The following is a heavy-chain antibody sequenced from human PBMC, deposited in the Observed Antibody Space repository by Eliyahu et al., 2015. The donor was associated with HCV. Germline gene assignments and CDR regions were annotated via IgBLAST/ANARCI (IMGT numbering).Heavy chain of an antibody. CDR1: GYTFNIYG. V-gene: IGHV1-18*01. Sequence: QVQLVQSGAEVKKPGASVKVSCKASGYTFNIYGITWVRQAPGQGLEWMGWISAYTGNIDYAQNFQGRVTMTTDTSTSTAYMELRSLRSDDTALYYCARVQGQVLDFDYWGRGTLVTVSS. CDR2: ISAYTGNI. CDR3: ARVQGQVLDFDY. D-gene: IGHD3-16*01. J-gene: IGHJ4*02.